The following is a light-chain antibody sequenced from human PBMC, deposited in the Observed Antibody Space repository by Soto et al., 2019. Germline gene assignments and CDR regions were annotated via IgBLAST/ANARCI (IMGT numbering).Light chain of an antibody. V-gene: IGKV3-11*01. CDR3: QQRINWPT. Sequence: EIVLTQSPATLSLSPGERATLSFRASQTVSSYLDWYQQKPGQAPRLLIYDASNRATGIPARFSGSGSGTDFTLTISSLEPEDFAVYYCQQRINWPTFGGGTKVEIK. J-gene: IGKJ4*01. CDR2: DAS. CDR1: QTVSSY.